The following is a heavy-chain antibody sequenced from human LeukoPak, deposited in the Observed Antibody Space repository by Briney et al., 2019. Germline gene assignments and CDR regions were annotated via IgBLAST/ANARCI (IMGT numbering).Heavy chain of an antibody. CDR3: ARDRGYTAPSGMDV. D-gene: IGHD3-16*02. V-gene: IGHV3-74*01. CDR1: GFTFSSYW. J-gene: IGHJ6*02. CDR2: INSDGSTT. Sequence: GGSLRLSCAASGFTFSSYWMHWVRQAPGKGLVWVSRINSDGSTTSDADSVKGRFTISRDNAKNSLYLQMNSLRAEDTAVYYCARDRGYTAPSGMDVWGQGTTVTVSS.